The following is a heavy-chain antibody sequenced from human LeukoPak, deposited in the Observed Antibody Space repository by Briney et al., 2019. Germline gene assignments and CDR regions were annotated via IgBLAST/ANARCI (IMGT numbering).Heavy chain of an antibody. J-gene: IGHJ5*02. CDR2: INHSGST. CDR3: ARATPTQVLLWFGEQRDGNWFDP. D-gene: IGHD3-10*01. V-gene: IGHV4-34*01. Sequence: PSETLSLTCAVYGGSFSGYYWSWIRQPPGKGLEWIGEINHSGSTNYNPSLKSRVTISVDTSKNQFSLKLSSVTAADTAVYYCARATPTQVLLWFGEQRDGNWFDPWGQGTLVTVSS. CDR1: GGSFSGYY.